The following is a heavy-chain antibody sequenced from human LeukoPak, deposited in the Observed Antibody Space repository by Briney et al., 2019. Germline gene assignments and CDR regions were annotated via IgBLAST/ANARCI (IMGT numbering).Heavy chain of an antibody. CDR3: ARVNPYYYDSSGPYFDY. D-gene: IGHD3-22*01. CDR2: IIPILGIA. CDR1: GFTFSSYA. V-gene: IGHV1-69*04. J-gene: IGHJ4*02. Sequence: GGSLRLSCAASGFTFSSYAISWVRQAPGQGLEWMGRIIPILGIANYAQKFQGRVTITADKSTSTAYMELSSLRSEDTAVYYCARVNPYYYDSSGPYFDYWGQGTLVTVSS.